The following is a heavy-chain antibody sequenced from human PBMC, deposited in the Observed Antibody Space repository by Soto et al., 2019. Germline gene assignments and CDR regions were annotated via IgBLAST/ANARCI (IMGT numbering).Heavy chain of an antibody. D-gene: IGHD2-2*01. Sequence: SETLSLTCTVSGGSVSSGSYYWSWIRQPPGKGLEWIGDINHSGSTNYNPSLKSRVTISVDTSKNQFSLKLSSVTAADTAVYYCARGKGVVVVPAAMRLFAFDIWGQGTMVTVSS. J-gene: IGHJ3*02. CDR3: ARGKGVVVVPAAMRLFAFDI. V-gene: IGHV4-61*01. CDR2: INHSGST. CDR1: GGSVSSGSYY.